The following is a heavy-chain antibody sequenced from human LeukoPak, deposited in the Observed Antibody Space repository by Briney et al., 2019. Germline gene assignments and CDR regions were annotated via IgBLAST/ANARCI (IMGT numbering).Heavy chain of an antibody. CDR1: GGSISSYY. V-gene: IGHV4-59*01. CDR2: IYYSGST. J-gene: IGHJ3*02. CDR3: ARDRYCGGDRYSYAFDI. D-gene: IGHD2-21*02. Sequence: SETLSLTXTVSGGSISSYYWSWIRQPPGKGVEWIGYIYYSGSTNYNPSLKSRVTISVDTSKNQFSLKLSSVTAADTAVYYCARDRYCGGDRYSYAFDIWGQGTMVTVSS.